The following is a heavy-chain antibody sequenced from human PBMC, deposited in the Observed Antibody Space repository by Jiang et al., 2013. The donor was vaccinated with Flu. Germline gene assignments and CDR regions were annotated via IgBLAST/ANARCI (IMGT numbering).Heavy chain of an antibody. D-gene: IGHD1-26*01. J-gene: IGHJ4*02. CDR2: ISNIGST. Sequence: VKPSETVSLACSVSGGSVSDGTYHWTWIRQPPGKGLEWIGYISNIGSTTYNPSLESRVTISVDPSMKQFSLKLTSVTAADTAVYYCARESSGSYHFWGQGTLVTVSS. CDR3: ARESSGSYHF. V-gene: IGHV4-61*01. CDR1: GGSVSDGTYH.